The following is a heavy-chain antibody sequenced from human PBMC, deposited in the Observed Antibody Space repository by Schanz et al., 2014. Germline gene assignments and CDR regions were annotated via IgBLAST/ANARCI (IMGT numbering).Heavy chain of an antibody. Sequence: VQLVESGGGLVQPGGSLRLSCTISGFSFSRYGMHWVRQAPGKGLEWVAVISSDETVTYYVDSVKGRSTISRDNSKNTLYLQMSSLKTEDTAVYYCAKIGYGGLLNYYIDHWGQGTLVTVSS. D-gene: IGHD3-16*01. CDR3: AKIGYGGLLNYYIDH. CDR2: ISSDETVT. V-gene: IGHV3-30*18. CDR1: GFSFSRYG. J-gene: IGHJ4*02.